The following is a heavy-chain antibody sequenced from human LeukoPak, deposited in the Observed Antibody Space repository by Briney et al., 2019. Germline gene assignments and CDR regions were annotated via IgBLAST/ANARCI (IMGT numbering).Heavy chain of an antibody. J-gene: IGHJ4*02. CDR1: GGSISSSSYY. D-gene: IGHD3-22*01. Sequence: SETLSLTCTVSGGSISSSSYYWGWIRQPPGKGLEWFGSFYYSGSTYYNPSLKSRVTICVDTSKHHFSLKLSSVTAADTAVYYCARSLIRWYYDSSGYLDYWGQGTLVTVSS. V-gene: IGHV4-39*01. CDR3: ARSLIRWYYDSSGYLDY. CDR2: FYYSGST.